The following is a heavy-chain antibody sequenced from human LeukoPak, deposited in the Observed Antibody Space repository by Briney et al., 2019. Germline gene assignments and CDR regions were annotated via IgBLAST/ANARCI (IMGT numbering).Heavy chain of an antibody. CDR2: IYYSGST. V-gene: IGHV4-39*01. J-gene: IGHJ6*02. CDR3: ARGRGIAVAGTYYYYGMDV. CDR1: GGSISSSSYY. D-gene: IGHD6-19*01. Sequence: SETLSLTCTVSGGSISSSSYYWGWIRQPPGKGLEWIGSIYYSGSTYYNPSLKSRVTISVDTSKNQFSLKLSSVTAADTAVYYCARGRGIAVAGTYYYYGMDVWGQGTTVTVSS.